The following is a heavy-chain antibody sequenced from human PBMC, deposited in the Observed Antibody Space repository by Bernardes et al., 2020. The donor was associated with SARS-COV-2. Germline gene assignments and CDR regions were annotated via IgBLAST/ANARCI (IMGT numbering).Heavy chain of an antibody. D-gene: IGHD5-12*01. CDR1: GYNFPYSW. J-gene: IGHJ4*02. Sequence: GESLNISCKASGYNFPYSWIGWVRQMPGTGLDWMGIIYPDDSDTKYSPSFQGQVTISADKSISTAYLQWRSLRASDTAMYYCARSRSRILATTKLEDWGQGTLVTVSS. CDR2: IYPDDSDT. V-gene: IGHV5-51*01. CDR3: ARSRSRILATTKLED.